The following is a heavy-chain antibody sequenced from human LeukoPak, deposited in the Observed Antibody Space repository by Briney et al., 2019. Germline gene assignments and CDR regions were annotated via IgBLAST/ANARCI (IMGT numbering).Heavy chain of an antibody. CDR2: ISRGAGTT. J-gene: IGHJ6*02. Sequence: GGSLRLSCAASGFTFSGYAVDWVRQAPGKGLEWISSISRGAGTTYYAASVKGRFAISGDHSKNTVYLQMTSLRAEDTAVYYCAKRGDYYYYGMDVWGHGTTVTVSS. CDR1: GFTFSGYA. CDR3: AKRGDYYYYGMDV. V-gene: IGHV3-23*01.